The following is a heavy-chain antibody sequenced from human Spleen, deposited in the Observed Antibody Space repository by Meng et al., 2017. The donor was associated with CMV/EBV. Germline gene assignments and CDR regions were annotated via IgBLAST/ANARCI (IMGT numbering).Heavy chain of an antibody. CDR3: ARGFYGWGYYFDY. D-gene: IGHD3-10*01. CDR2: IYYSGST. V-gene: IGHV4-31*03. CDR1: GGSISSGVHY. Sequence: LRLSCTVSGGSISSGVHYWSWIRQHPGKGMEWIGYIYYSGSTYYSPSLKGRVTISVDTSKNQFSLKLTSVTAADTAVYYCARGFYGWGYYFDYWGQGTLVTVSS. J-gene: IGHJ4*02.